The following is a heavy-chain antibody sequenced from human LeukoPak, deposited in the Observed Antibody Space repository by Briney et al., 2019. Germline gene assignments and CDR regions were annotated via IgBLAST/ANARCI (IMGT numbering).Heavy chain of an antibody. V-gene: IGHV1-2*02. Sequence: ASVTVSFKASGYTFTGYYMHWGRQGPGQGREWMGWINPNSGGTNYAQKFQGRVTITRDTSISTAYMELSRLGSDDTAVYYCAREHCSGGSCYHDYWGQGTLVPVS. CDR3: AREHCSGGSCYHDY. CDR1: GYTFTGYY. D-gene: IGHD2-15*01. J-gene: IGHJ4*02. CDR2: INPNSGGT.